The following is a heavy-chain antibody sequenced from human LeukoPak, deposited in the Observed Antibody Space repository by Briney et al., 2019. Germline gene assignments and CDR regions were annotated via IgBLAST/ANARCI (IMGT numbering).Heavy chain of an antibody. CDR3: ARGNSRWLDDY. CDR2: ISAYNGNT. Sequence: GASVKVSCKASGYTFTSYGISWVRQAPGQVIEWIGWISAYNGNTNYAQKLQGRVTMTTDTLTSTAYMELRSLRSDDTAVYYCARGNSRWLDDYWGQGTLVTVSS. J-gene: IGHJ4*02. D-gene: IGHD6-13*01. CDR1: GYTFTSYG. V-gene: IGHV1-18*01.